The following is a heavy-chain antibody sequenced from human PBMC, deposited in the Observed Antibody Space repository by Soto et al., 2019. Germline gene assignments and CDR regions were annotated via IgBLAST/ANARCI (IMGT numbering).Heavy chain of an antibody. Sequence: SETLSLTCTGSGVSLSSSSYYWGWIRQPPGKGLEWIGSTYYSGNTYYNPSLKSRVTISVDTSKNQSSLKLNSVTAADPAVSYCASHDALIQIAAPGSACFDPWGQGTLVTVSS. CDR2: TYYSGNT. CDR1: GVSLSSSSYY. D-gene: IGHD6-13*01. J-gene: IGHJ5*02. CDR3: ASHDALIQIAAPGSACFDP. V-gene: IGHV4-39*01.